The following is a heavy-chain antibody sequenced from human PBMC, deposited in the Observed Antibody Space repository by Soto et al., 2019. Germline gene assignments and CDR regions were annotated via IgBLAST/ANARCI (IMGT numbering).Heavy chain of an antibody. CDR2: MSYDGSNK. CDR3: ARDKSPYSSGWHNRHFDY. CDR1: GFTFSSYA. D-gene: IGHD6-19*01. V-gene: IGHV3-30-3*01. Sequence: QVQLVESGGGVVQPGRSLRLSCAASGFTFSSYAMHWVRQAPGKGLEWVAVMSYDGSNKYYADSVKGRFTISRDNSKNTLYLQMNSLRAEDTAVYYCARDKSPYSSGWHNRHFDYWGHGTLVTVSS. J-gene: IGHJ4*01.